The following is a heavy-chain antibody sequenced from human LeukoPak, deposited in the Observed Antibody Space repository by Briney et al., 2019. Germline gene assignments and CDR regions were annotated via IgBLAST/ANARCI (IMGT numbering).Heavy chain of an antibody. Sequence: SETLSLTCTVSGGSISSSSYYWSWIRQPPGKGLEWIGSIYYSGSTYYNPSLRSRVTISVDTSKNQFSLKLSSVTAADTAVYYCARVEYYYYYMDVWGKGTTVTVS. CDR1: GGSISSSSYY. CDR2: IYYSGST. V-gene: IGHV4-39*07. J-gene: IGHJ6*03. CDR3: ARVEYYYYYMDV.